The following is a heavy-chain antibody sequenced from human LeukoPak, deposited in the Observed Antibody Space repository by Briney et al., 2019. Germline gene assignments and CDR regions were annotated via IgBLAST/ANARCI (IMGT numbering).Heavy chain of an antibody. Sequence: SSQTLSLTCTVSGGSISSGSYYWSWIRQPAGKGLEWIGRIYTSGSTNYNPSLKSRVTMSVDTSKNQFSLKLSSVTAADTAVYYCARSFPEEAFDIWGQGTMVTVSS. CDR2: IYTSGST. D-gene: IGHD1-14*01. CDR1: GGSISSGSYY. V-gene: IGHV4-61*02. CDR3: ARSFPEEAFDI. J-gene: IGHJ3*02.